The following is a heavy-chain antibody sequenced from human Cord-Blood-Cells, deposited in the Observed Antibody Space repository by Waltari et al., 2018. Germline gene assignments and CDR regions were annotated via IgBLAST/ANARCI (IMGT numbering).Heavy chain of an antibody. CDR2: SIPSFGTA. CDR1: GGTFSSYA. J-gene: IGHJ6*02. Sequence: QVQLVQSGAEVKKPGSSVKVSCKASGGTFSSYAISWVRQAPGQGLEWMGGSIPSFGTANDAQKFQGRVTITADESTSTAYMELSSLRSEDTAVYYCARLKCSGGSCYYYYGMDVWGQGTTVTVSS. V-gene: IGHV1-69*01. CDR3: ARLKCSGGSCYYYYGMDV. D-gene: IGHD2-15*01.